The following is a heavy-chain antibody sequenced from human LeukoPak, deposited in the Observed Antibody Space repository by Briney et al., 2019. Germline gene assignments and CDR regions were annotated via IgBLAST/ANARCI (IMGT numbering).Heavy chain of an antibody. D-gene: IGHD3-16*01. CDR3: ASWSQGGAFDI. V-gene: IGHV3-74*01. CDR2: INSDGSST. CDR1: GFTFSSYW. J-gene: IGHJ3*02. Sequence: GGSLRLSCAASGFTFSSYWMHWVRQAPGKGLVWVSRINSDGSSTSYADSVKGRFTISRDNAKNTLYLQMNSLRAEDMAVYYCASWSQGGAFDIWGQGTMVTVSS.